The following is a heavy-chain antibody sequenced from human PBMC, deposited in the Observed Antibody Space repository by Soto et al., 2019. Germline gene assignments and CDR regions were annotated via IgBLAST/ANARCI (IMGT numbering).Heavy chain of an antibody. D-gene: IGHD2-2*01. J-gene: IGHJ3*01. CDR1: GDSFTSYW. V-gene: IGHV5-51*01. Sequence: GESLKISCKGSGDSFTSYWIGWVRQMPGKGLEWMGIIYPGDSDTRYSPSFQGQVTISADKSISTAYLQWSSLKASDTAMYYCARLSSPAGYCSSTSCYEVWGQGTMVTVSS. CDR3: ARLSSPAGYCSSTSCYEV. CDR2: IYPGDSDT.